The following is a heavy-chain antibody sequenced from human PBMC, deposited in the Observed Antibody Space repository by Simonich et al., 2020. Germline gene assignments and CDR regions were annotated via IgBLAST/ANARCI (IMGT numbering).Heavy chain of an antibody. J-gene: IGHJ4*02. V-gene: IGHV3-53*01. CDR1: GFTVSSNY. CDR3: ARWTATGYYFDY. D-gene: IGHD1-1*01. CDR2: LYSGGST. Sequence: EVQLVESGGGLIQPGGSLRLSCAASGFTVSSNYMSWVRQDPGEGLGGVSVLYSGGSTSYADPGKGRFTISRDNSKNTLYLQINSLRAEDTAVYYCARWTATGYYFDYWGQGTLVTVSS.